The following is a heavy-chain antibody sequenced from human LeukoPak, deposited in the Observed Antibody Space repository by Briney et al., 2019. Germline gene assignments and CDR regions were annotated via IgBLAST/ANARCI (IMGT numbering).Heavy chain of an antibody. CDR2: IIPIFGTA. J-gene: IGHJ3*02. Sequence: VASVKVSCKASGGTFSSYAISWVRQAPGQGLEWMGGIIPIFGTANYAQKFQGRVTMTRDTSTSTVYTELSSLRSEDTAVYYCARDARGAAAADDPLDIWGQGTTVTVSS. CDR1: GGTFSSYA. CDR3: ARDARGAAAADDPLDI. V-gene: IGHV1-69*05. D-gene: IGHD6-13*01.